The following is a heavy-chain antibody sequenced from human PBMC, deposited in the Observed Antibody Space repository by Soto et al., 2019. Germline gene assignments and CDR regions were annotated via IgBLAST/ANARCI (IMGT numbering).Heavy chain of an antibody. J-gene: IGHJ4*02. CDR3: ARGWSRFLEWLLGY. CDR1: GGTFSSYA. D-gene: IGHD3-3*01. Sequence: QVQLVQSGAEVKKPGSSVKVSCKASGGTFSSYAISWVRQAPGQGLEWMGGIIPIFGTASYAQKFQGRVTITADESTSTAYMELSSLRSEDTAVYYCARGWSRFLEWLLGYWGQGTLVTVSS. V-gene: IGHV1-69*01. CDR2: IIPIFGTA.